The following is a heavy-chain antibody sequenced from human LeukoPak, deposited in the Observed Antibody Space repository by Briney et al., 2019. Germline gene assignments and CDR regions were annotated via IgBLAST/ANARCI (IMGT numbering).Heavy chain of an antibody. Sequence: ASVKVSCKASGYTFTGYYMHWVRQAPGQGLEWMGWINPNSGGTNYAQNFQGRVTMTRDTSISTLYMELSRLRSDDTAVYYCAREMGFGKLFFDYWGQGTLVTVSS. CDR3: AREMGFGKLFFDY. CDR1: GYTFTGYY. J-gene: IGHJ4*02. D-gene: IGHD3-10*01. V-gene: IGHV1-2*02. CDR2: INPNSGGT.